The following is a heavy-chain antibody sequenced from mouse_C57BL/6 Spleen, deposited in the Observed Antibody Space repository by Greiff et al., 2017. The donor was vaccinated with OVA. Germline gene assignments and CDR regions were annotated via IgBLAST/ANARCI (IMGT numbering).Heavy chain of an antibody. V-gene: IGHV1-50*01. J-gene: IGHJ1*03. CDR3: ASPNYYGSSYWYFDV. CDR2: IDPSDSYT. Sequence: VKLQQPGAELVKPGASVKLSCKASGYTFTSYWMQWVKQRPGQGLEWIGEIDPSDSYTNYNQKFKGKATLTVDTSSSTAYMQLSSLTSEDSAVYYCASPNYYGSSYWYFDVWGTGTTVTVSS. CDR1: GYTFTSYW. D-gene: IGHD1-1*01.